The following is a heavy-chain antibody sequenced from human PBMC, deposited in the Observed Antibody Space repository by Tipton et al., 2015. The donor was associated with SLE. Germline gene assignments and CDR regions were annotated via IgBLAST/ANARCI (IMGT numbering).Heavy chain of an antibody. J-gene: IGHJ4*02. CDR1: GGSFSGYY. Sequence: TLSLTCAVYGGSFSGYYWNWIRQPPEKGLEWIGEINHSGITNYNPSLKSRVTISVATSKNQFSLKLGSVTAADTAVYYCARMDSGYDFYDFWGQGTLVTVSS. CDR2: INHSGIT. D-gene: IGHD5-12*01. V-gene: IGHV4-34*01. CDR3: ARMDSGYDFYDF.